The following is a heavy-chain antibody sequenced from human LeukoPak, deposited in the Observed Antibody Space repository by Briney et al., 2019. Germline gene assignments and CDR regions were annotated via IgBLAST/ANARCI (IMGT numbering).Heavy chain of an antibody. Sequence: PGGSLRLSCAASVFTFSSYSMNCVRQAPGKGLEWVSSSRSSSSYIYYADSVKVRFTMCRYNAKNSLELQMNRLRDDYTAVYYCPRPLHCSSDSNYFNIDYWGQGTLVTVSS. D-gene: IGHD2-2*01. CDR1: VFTFSSYS. J-gene: IGHJ4*01. V-gene: IGHV3-21*01. CDR2: SRSSSSYI. CDR3: PRPLHCSSDSNYFNIDY.